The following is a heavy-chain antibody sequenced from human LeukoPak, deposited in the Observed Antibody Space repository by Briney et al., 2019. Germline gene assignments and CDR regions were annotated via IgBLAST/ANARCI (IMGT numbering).Heavy chain of an antibody. CDR1: GGSISSGSYY. J-gene: IGHJ4*02. D-gene: IGHD3-10*01. Sequence: NPSETLSLTCTVSGGSISSGSYYWSWIRQPAGKGLEWIGRIYTSGSTNYNPSLKSRVTISVDTSKNQFSLKLSSVTAADTAVYYCARASMVRGYVFVDYWGQGTLVTVSS. CDR2: IYTSGST. V-gene: IGHV4-61*02. CDR3: ARASMVRGYVFVDY.